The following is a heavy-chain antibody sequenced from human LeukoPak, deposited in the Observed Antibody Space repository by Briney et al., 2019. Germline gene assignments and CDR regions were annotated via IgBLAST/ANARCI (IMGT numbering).Heavy chain of an antibody. V-gene: IGHV4-38-2*01. CDR3: ARLAARHPFDY. D-gene: IGHD6-6*01. Sequence: PSETLSLTCAVSGYSICSGYYWGWIRQPPGKGLEWIGSIYHSGSTYYNPSLKSRVTISVDTSKNQFSLKLSSVTAADTAVYYCARLAARHPFDYWGQGTLVTVSS. CDR1: GYSICSGYY. J-gene: IGHJ4*02. CDR2: IYHSGST.